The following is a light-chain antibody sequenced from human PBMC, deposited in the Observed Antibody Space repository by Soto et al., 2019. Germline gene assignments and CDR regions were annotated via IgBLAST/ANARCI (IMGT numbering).Light chain of an antibody. V-gene: IGLV2-14*02. CDR3: NSYTNSSAVV. CDR2: EVT. Sequence: QSVLTQPASVSGSPGQSITISCTGTSSNVGSYKLVSWYQQHPGKAPKLMIFEVTNRPSGVSDRFSGSKSGNTASLTISGLQAEDEADYYCNSYTNSSAVVFGGGTKVTV. J-gene: IGLJ2*01. CDR1: SSNVGSYKL.